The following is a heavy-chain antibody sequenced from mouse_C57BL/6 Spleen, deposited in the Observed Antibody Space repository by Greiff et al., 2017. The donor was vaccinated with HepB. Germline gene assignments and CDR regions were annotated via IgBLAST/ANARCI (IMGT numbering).Heavy chain of an antibody. V-gene: IGHV1-82*01. D-gene: IGHD1-1*01. CDR1: GYAFSSSW. J-gene: IGHJ1*03. CDR3: GRYPYYGSSYWYFDG. CDR2: IYPGDGDT. Sequence: VQLQQSGPELVKPGASVKISCKASGYAFSSSWMNWVKQRPGQGLEWIGRIYPGDGDTNYNGKFKGKATLTADKSSSTAYMQLSSLTSEDSAVYFCGRYPYYGSSYWYFDGWGTGTTVTVAS.